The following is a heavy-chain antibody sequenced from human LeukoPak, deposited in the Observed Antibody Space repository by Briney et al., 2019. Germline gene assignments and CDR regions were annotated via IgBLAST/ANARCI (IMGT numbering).Heavy chain of an antibody. CDR2: INSSGRTI. CDR3: ARDRDYSTSPSDY. CDR1: GFTFGDYY. D-gene: IGHD2/OR15-2a*01. V-gene: IGHV3-11*01. Sequence: GGSLRLSCTASGFTFGDYYMTWIRQAPGKGPEWLAYINSSGRTIYYADSVRGRFTISRDNAKNSLYLQMNSLRVEDTAIYYCARDRDYSTSPSDYWGQGTLVTVSS. J-gene: IGHJ4*02.